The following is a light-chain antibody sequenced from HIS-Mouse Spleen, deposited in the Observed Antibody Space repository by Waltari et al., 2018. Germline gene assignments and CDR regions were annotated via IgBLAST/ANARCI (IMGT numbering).Light chain of an antibody. CDR3: SSYTSSSTFV. V-gene: IGLV2-18*02. CDR2: ELS. Sequence: QSALTQPPSVSGSPGQSVTISCTGTSSDVGSYNRVSWYQQPPGTAPKLMIYELSNRPSGGPDRFSGSKSGNTASLTISGLQAEDEADYYCSSYTSSSTFVFGGGTKLTVL. CDR1: SSDVGSYNR. J-gene: IGLJ3*02.